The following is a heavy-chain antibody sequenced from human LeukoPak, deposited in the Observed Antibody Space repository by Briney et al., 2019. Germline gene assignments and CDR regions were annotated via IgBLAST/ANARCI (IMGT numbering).Heavy chain of an antibody. D-gene: IGHD3-3*01. CDR3: ARRDFWSGYSD. J-gene: IGHJ4*02. CDR1: GGSISSSSYY. V-gene: IGHV4-39*01. Sequence: SETLSLTCTVSGGSISSSSYYWGWIRQPPGKGLEWIGSIYYSGSTYYNPSLKSRVTISVDTSKNQFSLKLSSVTAADTAVYYCARRDFWSGYSDWGQGTLVTVSS. CDR2: IYYSGST.